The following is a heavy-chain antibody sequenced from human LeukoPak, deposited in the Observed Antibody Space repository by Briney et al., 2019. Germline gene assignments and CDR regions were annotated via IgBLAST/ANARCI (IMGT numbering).Heavy chain of an antibody. CDR2: LSHNGST. Sequence: PSETLSLTCIVSGDSSSRSTYYWGWVRQPPGKGLEWIGSLSHNGSTYYNPSLKSRATVSGDTSKTQFSLKLTSVTAADTAVYYCARLRGGDYNDAFDLWGQGTLVTVSS. V-gene: IGHV4-39*07. J-gene: IGHJ3*01. CDR3: ARLRGGDYNDAFDL. CDR1: GDSSSRSTYY. D-gene: IGHD4-17*01.